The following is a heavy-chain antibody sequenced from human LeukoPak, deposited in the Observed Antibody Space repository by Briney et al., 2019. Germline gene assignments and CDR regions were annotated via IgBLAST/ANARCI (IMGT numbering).Heavy chain of an antibody. Sequence: KPSETLFLTCAVYGGSFSGYYWSWIREPPGKGLEWIGEINHSGSTNYNPSLKSRVTISVDTSKNQFSLKLSSVTAADTAVYYCAGDYGDSLYYNYGMDVWGQGTTVTVSS. CDR2: INHSGST. CDR1: GGSFSGYY. D-gene: IGHD4-17*01. J-gene: IGHJ6*02. CDR3: AGDYGDSLYYNYGMDV. V-gene: IGHV4-34*01.